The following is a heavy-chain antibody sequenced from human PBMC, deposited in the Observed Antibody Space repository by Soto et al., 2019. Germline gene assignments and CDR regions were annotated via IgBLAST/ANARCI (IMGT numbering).Heavy chain of an antibody. J-gene: IGHJ5*02. CDR1: GFTFRNYG. Sequence: QVQLVESGGGVVQPGRSLRLSCAASGFTFRNYGMHWVRQAPGKGLEWLAVLWYDGSNKYYADSVKGRFTISRDNSKNTLYLEMNTLRDEDTAVYYCARDVRSRRYDLWGQGTLVIVS. CDR3: ARDVRSRRYDL. V-gene: IGHV3-33*01. CDR2: LWYDGSNK. D-gene: IGHD3-10*02.